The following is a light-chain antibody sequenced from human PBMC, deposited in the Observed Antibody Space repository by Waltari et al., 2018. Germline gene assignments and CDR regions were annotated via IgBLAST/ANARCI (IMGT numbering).Light chain of an antibody. CDR2: NAS. CDR1: QSISTL. Sequence: DIQMTQSPSTLSASVGDRVTITCRASQSISTLLAWYQQKPGKTPKLLIYNASSLESGGPSTVSGSGSGTEFTLTISSLQPDDFATYYCQQYKTYPLTCGGGTKVEIK. V-gene: IGKV1-5*03. CDR3: QQYKTYPLT. J-gene: IGKJ4*01.